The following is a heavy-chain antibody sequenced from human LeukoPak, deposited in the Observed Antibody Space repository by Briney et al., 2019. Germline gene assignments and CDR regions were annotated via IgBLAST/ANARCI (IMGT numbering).Heavy chain of an antibody. CDR2: IRQDGIEY. CDR3: ATYRQIQVPFEF. D-gene: IGHD5-18*01. J-gene: IGHJ4*02. CDR1: GFTFKNYW. V-gene: IGHV3-7*03. Sequence: GGSLRLSCVASGFTFKNYWMTWVRQAPGKGLEWVANIRQDGIEYYYVGSVKGRFTISRDNSRSTLSLQMDSLRAEDTATYYCATYRQIQVPFEFWGQGTLVTVSS.